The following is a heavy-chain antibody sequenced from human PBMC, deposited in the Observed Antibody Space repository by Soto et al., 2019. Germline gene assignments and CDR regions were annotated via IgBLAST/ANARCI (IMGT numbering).Heavy chain of an antibody. D-gene: IGHD3-16*01. Sequence: EVQLVESGGGLVQPGGSLRLPCAASGFTFSTYWMTWVRQPPGKGLEWVASINQDGSERYNVDSVRGRFTISRDNAKNSLYLQMNSLIAEDTAVYYCVCGGNFFVYWGQGTLVTVSP. CDR3: VCGGNFFVY. CDR1: GFTFSTYW. CDR2: INQDGSER. V-gene: IGHV3-7*01. J-gene: IGHJ4*02.